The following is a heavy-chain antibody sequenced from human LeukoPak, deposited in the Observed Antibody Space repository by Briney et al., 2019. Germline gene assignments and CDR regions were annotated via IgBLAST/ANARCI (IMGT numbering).Heavy chain of an antibody. CDR3: ARDPSIIGAAFDI. CDR1: GGSFSGYY. V-gene: IGHV4-34*01. J-gene: IGHJ3*02. CDR2: INHSGST. Sequence: SETLSLTCAVYGGSFSGYYWSWIRHPPGKGLEWIGEINHSGSTNYNPFLKSRVTISVDTSKNQFSLKLSSVTAADTAVYYCARDPSIIGAAFDIWGQGTMVTVSS. D-gene: IGHD2/OR15-2a*01.